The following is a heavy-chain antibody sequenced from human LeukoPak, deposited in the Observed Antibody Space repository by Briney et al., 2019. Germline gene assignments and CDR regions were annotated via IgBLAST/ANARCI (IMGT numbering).Heavy chain of an antibody. J-gene: IGHJ4*02. CDR2: ISGGGGST. CDR1: GFTFSSYA. V-gene: IGHV3-23*01. D-gene: IGHD6-19*01. CDR3: AKDRRIAVAGPLDY. Sequence: GGSLRLSCAASGFTFSSYAMSWVRQAPGKGLEWVAAISGGGGSTYYADSVKGRFTISRDNSKNTLYLQMNSLRAEDTAVYYCAKDRRIAVAGPLDYWGQGTLVTVSS.